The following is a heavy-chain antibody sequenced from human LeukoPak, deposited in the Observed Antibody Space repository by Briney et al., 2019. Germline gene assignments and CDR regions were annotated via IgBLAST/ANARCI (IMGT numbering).Heavy chain of an antibody. D-gene: IGHD2-2*01. Sequence: SETLSLTCTVSGGSISSYYWSWIRQPPGKGLEWIGYIYYSGSTNYNPSLKSRVTISVDTSKNQFSLKLSSVTAADTAVYYCARGYCSDTSCPWVDYWGQGTLVTVSS. J-gene: IGHJ4*02. CDR2: IYYSGST. CDR3: ARGYCSDTSCPWVDY. CDR1: GGSISSYY. V-gene: IGHV4-59*08.